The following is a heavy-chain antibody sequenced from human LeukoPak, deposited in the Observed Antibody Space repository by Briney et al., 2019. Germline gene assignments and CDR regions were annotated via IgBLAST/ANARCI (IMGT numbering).Heavy chain of an antibody. J-gene: IGHJ4*02. CDR1: GFTFSSYD. Sequence: PGGSLRLSCAASGFTFSSYDMHWVRQATGKGLEWVSAIGTAGDTYYPGSVKGRFTISRENAKNSLYLQMNSLRAEDTAVYYCARELTGDPQVGFDYWGQGTLVTISS. D-gene: IGHD7-27*01. V-gene: IGHV3-13*01. CDR2: IGTAGDT. CDR3: ARELTGDPQVGFDY.